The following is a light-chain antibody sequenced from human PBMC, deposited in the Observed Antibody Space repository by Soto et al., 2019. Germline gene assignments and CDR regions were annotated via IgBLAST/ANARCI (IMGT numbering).Light chain of an antibody. Sequence: AIWMTQSPSSFSACTGDRVTITCRASQGISSYLAWYQQKPGKAPKLLIYAASTLQSGVPSRFSGSGSGTDFTLTISCLQSEDFATYYCQQYYSYLWTFGQGTKVEIK. V-gene: IGKV1-8*01. CDR1: QGISSY. J-gene: IGKJ1*01. CDR2: AAS. CDR3: QQYYSYLWT.